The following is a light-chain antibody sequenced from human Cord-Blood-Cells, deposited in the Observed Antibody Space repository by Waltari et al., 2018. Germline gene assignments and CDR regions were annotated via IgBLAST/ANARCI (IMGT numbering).Light chain of an antibody. Sequence: QSALTQPRSVSGSPGQSVTISCTGTSSDVGGYNYVSWYQQHPGKAPKPMIYDVSKRPSGVPDRFSGSKSGNTASLTISGLQAEDEADYYCCSYAGSYTSRVFGGGTKLTVL. CDR3: CSYAGSYTSRV. J-gene: IGLJ3*02. CDR1: SSDVGGYNY. CDR2: DVS. V-gene: IGLV2-11*01.